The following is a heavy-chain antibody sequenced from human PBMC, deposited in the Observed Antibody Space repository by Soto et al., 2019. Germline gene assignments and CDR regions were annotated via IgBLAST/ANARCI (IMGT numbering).Heavy chain of an antibody. CDR2: INPNSGGT. V-gene: IGHV1-2*02. J-gene: IGHJ5*02. Sequence: QVPLVQSGAEVKKLGASVKVSCKASGYTFTAYYMHWVRQAPGQGLEWMGWINPNSGGTYHAQNFQGRVTMTRDTSTTTSYMELASLRSDDTAVYYCARGGGRGYNELDPWGHGTLVIVSS. CDR1: GYTFTAYY. D-gene: IGHD5-12*01. CDR3: ARGGGRGYNELDP.